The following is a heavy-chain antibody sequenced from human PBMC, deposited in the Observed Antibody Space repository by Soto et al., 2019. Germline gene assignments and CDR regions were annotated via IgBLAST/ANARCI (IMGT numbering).Heavy chain of an antibody. CDR3: ASHCSSTSCYRSPLYGMDV. D-gene: IGHD2-2*02. J-gene: IGHJ6*02. CDR1: GYTFTSYG. CDR2: ISAYNGNT. Sequence: ASVKVSCKASGYTFTSYGISWVRRAPGQGLEWMGWISAYNGNTNYAQKLQGRVTMTTDTSTSTAYMELRSLRSDDTAVYYCASHCSSTSCYRSPLYGMDVWGQGTTVTVSS. V-gene: IGHV1-18*04.